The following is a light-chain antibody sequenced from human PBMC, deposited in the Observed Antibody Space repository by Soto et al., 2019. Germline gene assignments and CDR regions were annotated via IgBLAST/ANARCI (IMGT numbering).Light chain of an antibody. V-gene: IGKV1-9*01. CDR3: QQYMSYS. CDR1: QDIAIY. Sequence: IQLTQSPSSLSASVGDRVTITCRASQDIAIYLAWYQQKPGEAPKLLIYAASTLYGGVPSRFSGSGSGTDFALTITSLQAEDFATYYCQQYMSYSFGQGTKVDIK. CDR2: AAS. J-gene: IGKJ1*01.